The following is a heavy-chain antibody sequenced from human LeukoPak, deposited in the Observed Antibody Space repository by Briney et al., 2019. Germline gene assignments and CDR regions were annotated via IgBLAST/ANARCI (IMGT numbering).Heavy chain of an antibody. CDR1: GFTVSTNS. Sequence: GGSLRLSCTVSGFTVSTNSMSWVRQAPGKGLEWVSFIYSDNTHYSDSVKARFTISRDNAKNTIYLQMNSLRAEGTALYYGARRAGAYSHPYDYWGQGTLVTVSS. CDR2: IYSDNT. CDR3: ARRAGAYSHPYDY. D-gene: IGHD4/OR15-4a*01. J-gene: IGHJ4*02. V-gene: IGHV3-53*01.